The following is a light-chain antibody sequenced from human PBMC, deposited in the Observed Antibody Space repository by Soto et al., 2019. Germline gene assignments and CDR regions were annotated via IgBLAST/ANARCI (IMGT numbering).Light chain of an antibody. Sequence: DIQMTQSPSTLSASVGDRVTITCRASQSISSWLAWYQQKPGKAPKLLIYDASSLESGVPSRFSCSGSGTEFTLTVSSLQPDDFATYYCQQSGTFGQGTKVEIK. J-gene: IGKJ1*01. CDR2: DAS. CDR3: QQSGT. V-gene: IGKV1-5*01. CDR1: QSISSW.